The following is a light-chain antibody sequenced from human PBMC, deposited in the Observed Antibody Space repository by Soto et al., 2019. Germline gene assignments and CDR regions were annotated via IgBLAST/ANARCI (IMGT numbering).Light chain of an antibody. J-gene: IGLJ1*01. CDR3: SSYTATNTDV. CDR2: EVI. Sequence: QSALTQPASVSGSPGQSITISCTGTSSDVGDYDYVSWYQQHPGKAPKLMIYEVINRSSGVSNRFSGTKSGNTASLTISGLQGEDEADYYCSSYTATNTDVFGTGTKLTVL. CDR1: SSDVGDYDY. V-gene: IGLV2-14*01.